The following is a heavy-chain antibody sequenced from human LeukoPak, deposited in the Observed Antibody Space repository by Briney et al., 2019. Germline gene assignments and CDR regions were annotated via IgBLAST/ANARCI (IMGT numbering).Heavy chain of an antibody. J-gene: IGHJ4*02. V-gene: IGHV3-30*02. CDR2: IAHHGNNK. CDR3: AKDGSWSCTD. CDR1: GFTFSSSA. D-gene: IGHD2-8*02. Sequence: GGSLRLSCGASGFTFSSSAMHWVRQGPGRGLEWVAYIAHHGNNKYYADSVKGRFTISRDNSKGSLYLQMNSLRADDTAVYYCAKDGSWSCTDWGQGTLVRVAS.